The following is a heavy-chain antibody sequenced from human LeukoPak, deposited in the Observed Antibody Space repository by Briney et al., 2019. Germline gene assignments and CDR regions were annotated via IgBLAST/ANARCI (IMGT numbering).Heavy chain of an antibody. J-gene: IGHJ3*02. CDR2: ISYDGSNK. CDR1: GFTFSSYW. D-gene: IGHD6-13*01. Sequence: PGGSLRLSCAASGFTFSSYWMSWVRQAPGKGLEWVAVISYDGSNKYYADSVKGRFTISRDNSKNTLYLQMNSLRAEDPAVYYCAKSVRQQTKEDAFDMWGQGTMVSVSS. V-gene: IGHV3-30*18. CDR3: AKSVRQQTKEDAFDM.